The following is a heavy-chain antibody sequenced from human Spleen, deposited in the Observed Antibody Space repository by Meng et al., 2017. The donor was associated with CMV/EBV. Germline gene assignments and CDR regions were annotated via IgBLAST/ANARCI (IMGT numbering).Heavy chain of an antibody. CDR1: GFTFSGSA. CDR2: IRSKANSYAT. V-gene: IGHV3-73*01. CDR3: ARGYTIGYSRTYDY. D-gene: IGHD2-21*01. J-gene: IGHJ4*02. Sequence: GESLKMSCAASGFTFSGSAMHWVRQASGKGLEWVGRIRSKANSYATAYAASVKGRFTISRDNSKNTLYLQMNSLRAEDTAVYYCARGYTIGYSRTYDYWGQGTLVTVSS.